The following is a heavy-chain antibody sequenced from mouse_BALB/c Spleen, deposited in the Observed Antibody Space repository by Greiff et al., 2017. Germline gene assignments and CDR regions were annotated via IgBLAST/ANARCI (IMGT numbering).Heavy chain of an antibody. CDR1: GYTFTDYA. Sequence: QVQLQQSGAELVRPGVSVKISCKGSGYTFTDYAMHWVKQSHAKSLEWIGVISTYYGDASYNQKFKGKATMTVDKSSSTAYMELARLTSEDSAIYYCARPIYYDYDVWFAYWGQGTLVTVSA. J-gene: IGHJ3*01. CDR2: ISTYYGDA. V-gene: IGHV1S137*01. CDR3: ARPIYYDYDVWFAY. D-gene: IGHD2-4*01.